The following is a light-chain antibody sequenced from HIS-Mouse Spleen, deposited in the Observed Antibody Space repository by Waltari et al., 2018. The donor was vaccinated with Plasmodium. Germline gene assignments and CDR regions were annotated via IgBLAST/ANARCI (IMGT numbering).Light chain of an antibody. V-gene: IGLV1-40*01. J-gene: IGLJ3*02. CDR3: QSYDSSLSGSGV. Sequence: QSVLTQPPSVSGAPGQRVTISCTGSSSNTGAGSDVHWYQPLPGTAPKLLIYGNSNRPSGVPDRFSGSKSGTSASLAITGLQAEDEADYYCQSYDSSLSGSGVFGGGTKLTVL. CDR2: GNS. CDR1: SSNTGAGSD.